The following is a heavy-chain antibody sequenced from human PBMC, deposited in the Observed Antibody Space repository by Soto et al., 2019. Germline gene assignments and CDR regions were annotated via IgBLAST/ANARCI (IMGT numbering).Heavy chain of an antibody. Sequence: PSETLSLTCVVSDYSISSNNYWGWIRQPPGKGLECIGSIHHSGSTYYSPSLNSRVTVSLDTSKNQFSLKLSSVNAADTAVYYCARMSVEMATTYYFDSWGKGVLGTVSS. J-gene: IGHJ4*02. CDR3: ARMSVEMATTYYFDS. CDR2: IHHSGST. D-gene: IGHD5-12*01. V-gene: IGHV4-38-2*01. CDR1: DYSISSNNY.